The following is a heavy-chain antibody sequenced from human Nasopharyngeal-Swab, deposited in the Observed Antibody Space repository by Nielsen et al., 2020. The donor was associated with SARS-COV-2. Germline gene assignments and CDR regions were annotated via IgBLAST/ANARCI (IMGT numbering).Heavy chain of an antibody. V-gene: IGHV4-59*01. D-gene: IGHD3-10*01. CDR3: ARGGDSGSYYNDDAFDI. CDR2: IYYSGST. J-gene: IGHJ3*02. Sequence: WIRQPPGKGLEWIGYIYYSGSTNYNPSLKSRVTISVDTSKNQFSLKLSSVTAADTAVYYCARGGDSGSYYNDDAFDIRGQGTMVTVSS.